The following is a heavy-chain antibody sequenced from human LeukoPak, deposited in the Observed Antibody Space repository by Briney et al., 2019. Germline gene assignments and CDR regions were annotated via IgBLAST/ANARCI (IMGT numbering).Heavy chain of an antibody. J-gene: IGHJ4*02. CDR2: INHSGST. CDR1: GGSINSSNYY. Sequence: PSETLSLTCTVSGGSINSSNYYWSWIRQPPGKGLEWIGEINHSGSTNYNPSLKSRVTISVDTSKNQFSLKLSSVTAADTAVYYCARASTELPFDYWGQGTLVTVSS. D-gene: IGHD1-26*01. CDR3: ARASTELPFDY. V-gene: IGHV4-39*07.